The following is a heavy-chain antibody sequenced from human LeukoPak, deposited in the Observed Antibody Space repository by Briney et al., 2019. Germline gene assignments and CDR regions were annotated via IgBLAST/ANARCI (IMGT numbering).Heavy chain of an antibody. CDR1: GGSISSNY. Sequence: SETLSLTCTVSGGSISSNYWSWIRQPPGKGLEWIGYIYNSGSTNYNPSPKSRVTISVDTSKNQFSLKLNSVTAADTAVYYCARQGGSFAFDIWGQGTMVTVSS. V-gene: IGHV4-59*08. CDR2: IYNSGST. D-gene: IGHD1-26*01. CDR3: ARQGGSFAFDI. J-gene: IGHJ3*02.